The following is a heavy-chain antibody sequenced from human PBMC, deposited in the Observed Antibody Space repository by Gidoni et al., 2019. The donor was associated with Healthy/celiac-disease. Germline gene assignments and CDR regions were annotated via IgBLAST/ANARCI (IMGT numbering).Heavy chain of an antibody. CDR2: IRYDGSNK. CDR3: AKDEDYYDSENWFDP. V-gene: IGHV3-30*02. D-gene: IGHD3-22*01. Sequence: QVQLVESGGGVVQPGGSLRLSCAASGFTFSSYGMHWVRQAPGKGLEWVAFIRYDGSNKYYADSVKGRFTISRDNSKNTLYLQMNSLRAEDTAVYYCAKDEDYYDSENWFDPWGQGTLVTVSS. CDR1: GFTFSSYG. J-gene: IGHJ5*02.